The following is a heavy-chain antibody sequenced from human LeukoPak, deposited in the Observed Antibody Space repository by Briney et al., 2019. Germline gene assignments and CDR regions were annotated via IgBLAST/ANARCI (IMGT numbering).Heavy chain of an antibody. CDR3: ARGGELLRPADY. CDR1: GFTFSSYG. J-gene: IGHJ4*02. CDR2: IWYDGGNK. D-gene: IGHD1-26*01. Sequence: GRSLRLSCAASGFTFSSYGMHWVRQAPGKGLEWVAVIWYDGGNKHYADSVKGRFTISRDNSKNTLYLQMNSLRAEDTAMYYCARGGELLRPADYWGQGTLVTVSS. V-gene: IGHV3-33*01.